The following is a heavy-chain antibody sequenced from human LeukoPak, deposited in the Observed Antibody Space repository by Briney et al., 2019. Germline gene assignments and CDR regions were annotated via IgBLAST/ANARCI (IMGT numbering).Heavy chain of an antibody. CDR1: GGSISSGGYY. D-gene: IGHD2-2*01. J-gene: IGHJ4*02. V-gene: IGHV4-31*03. Sequence: PSETLSLTCTVSGGSISSGGYYCSWIRQHPGKGLEWIGYIYYSGSTYYNPSLKSRVTISVDTSKNQFSLKLSSVTAADTAVYYCARSNGVAAATDYWGQGTLFTVSS. CDR3: ARSNGVAAATDY. CDR2: IYYSGST.